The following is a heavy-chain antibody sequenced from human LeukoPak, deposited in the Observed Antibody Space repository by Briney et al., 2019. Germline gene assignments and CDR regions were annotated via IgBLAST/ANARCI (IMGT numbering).Heavy chain of an antibody. D-gene: IGHD3-22*01. Sequence: ETLSLTCAVYGGSFSGYYWSWVRQAPGKGLEWVANIKQDGSEKYYVDSVKGRFTISRDNAKNSLYLQMNSLRAEDTAVYYCARVYDSSGYYSYYYGMDVWGQGTTVTVSS. V-gene: IGHV3-7*01. CDR2: IKQDGSEK. J-gene: IGHJ6*02. CDR3: ARVYDSSGYYSYYYGMDV. CDR1: GGSFSGYY.